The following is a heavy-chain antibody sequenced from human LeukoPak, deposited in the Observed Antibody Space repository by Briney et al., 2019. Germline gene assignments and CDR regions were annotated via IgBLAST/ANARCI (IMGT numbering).Heavy chain of an antibody. Sequence: ASVKVSCKASGYTFTGYYMHWVRQAPGQGLEWMGWMNPNSGNTGYAQKFQGRVTMTRNTSISTAYMELSSLRSEDTAVYYCARSLSYGMDVWGQGTTVTVSS. CDR2: MNPNSGNT. V-gene: IGHV1-8*02. CDR3: ARSLSYGMDV. J-gene: IGHJ6*02. CDR1: GYTFTGYY.